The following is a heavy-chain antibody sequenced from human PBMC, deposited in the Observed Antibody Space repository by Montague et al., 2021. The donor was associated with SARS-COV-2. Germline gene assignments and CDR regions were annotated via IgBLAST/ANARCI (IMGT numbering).Heavy chain of an antibody. J-gene: IGHJ1*01. D-gene: IGHD2-21*01. CDR1: GFTFSSYA. V-gene: IGHV3-30*04. CDR2: ISYDGSNK. CDR3: ARASRSVVVIATALSEYFQH. Sequence: SLRLSCAASGFTFSSYAMHWVRQAPGKGLEWVAVISYDGSNKYYADSVKGRFTISRDNSKNTLYLQMNSLRAEDTAVYYCARASRSVVVIATALSEYFQHGGRAPWSPSPQ.